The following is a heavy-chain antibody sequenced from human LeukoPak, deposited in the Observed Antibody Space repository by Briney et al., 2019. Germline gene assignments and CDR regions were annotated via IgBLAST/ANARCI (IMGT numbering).Heavy chain of an antibody. CDR3: ATAPRNEIPSSWYGAESFDC. CDR2: ISAYNGNT. J-gene: IGHJ4*02. D-gene: IGHD6-13*01. V-gene: IGHV1-18*01. Sequence: ASVKVSCKASGYTFTSYGISWVRQAPGQGLEWMGWISAYNGNTNYAQKLQGRVTMTTDTSTSTAYMELRSLRSDDTAVYYCATAPRNEIPSSWYGAESFDCWGQGTLVTVSS. CDR1: GYTFTSYG.